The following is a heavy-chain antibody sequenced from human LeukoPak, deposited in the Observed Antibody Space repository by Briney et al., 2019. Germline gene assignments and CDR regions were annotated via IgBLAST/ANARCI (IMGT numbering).Heavy chain of an antibody. CDR3: ARDRSDSLPNHRHNYYGSGSYIC. D-gene: IGHD3-10*01. CDR2: MNPSGGST. CDR1: GGTFSSYA. Sequence: ASVNVSCKASGGTFSSYAISWVRQAPGQGLEWMGIMNPSGGSTSYAQKFQGRVTMTKDTSTSTVYMELSSLRSEDTAVYYCARDRSDSLPNHRHNYYGSGSYICWGQGTLVTVSS. V-gene: IGHV1-46*01. J-gene: IGHJ4*02.